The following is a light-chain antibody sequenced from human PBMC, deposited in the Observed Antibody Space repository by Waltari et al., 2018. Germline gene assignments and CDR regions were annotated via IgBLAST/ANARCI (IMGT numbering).Light chain of an antibody. CDR2: GST. V-gene: IGLV1-40*01. CDR1: GSHTRAGPD. Sequence: QSLLTQPPSVSAAPAQRVPSSCTGSGSHTRAGPDANWYQQLPRAAPKLLIYGSTSRPLGVPDRFFGSTSGTSASLAITGLQAEDEADYYCQSYDTSLRVVFGGGTKLTVL. CDR3: QSYDTSLRVV. J-gene: IGLJ3*02.